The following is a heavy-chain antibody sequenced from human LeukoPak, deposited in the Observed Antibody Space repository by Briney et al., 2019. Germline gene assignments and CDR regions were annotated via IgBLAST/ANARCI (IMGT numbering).Heavy chain of an antibody. V-gene: IGHV1-18*01. Sequence: ASVKVSCKASGYTFTSYGISWVRQAPGQGLEWMGWISAYNGNTNYAQKLQGRVTMTTDTSTGTAYMELRSLRSDDTAVYYCARDFRVYYDSSSPVGSWGQGTLVTVSS. CDR2: ISAYNGNT. CDR3: ARDFRVYYDSSSPVGS. J-gene: IGHJ5*02. D-gene: IGHD3-22*01. CDR1: GYTFTSYG.